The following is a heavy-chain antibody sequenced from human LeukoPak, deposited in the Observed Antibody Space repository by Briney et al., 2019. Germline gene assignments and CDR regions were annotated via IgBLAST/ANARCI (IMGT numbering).Heavy chain of an antibody. CDR3: GLVYGDYGGAFDI. Sequence: PSQTLSLTCTVSGGSISSGDYYWSWIRQSPGKALEWIGYIYYSGSTNYNPSLKSRVTISVDTSKNQFSLKLSSVTAADTAVYYCGLVYGDYGGAFDIWGQGTMVTVSS. CDR2: IYYSGST. J-gene: IGHJ3*02. V-gene: IGHV4-30-4*01. CDR1: GGSISSGDYY. D-gene: IGHD4-17*01.